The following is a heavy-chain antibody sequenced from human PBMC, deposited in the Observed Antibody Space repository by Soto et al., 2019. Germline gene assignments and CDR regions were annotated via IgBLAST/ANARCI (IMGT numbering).Heavy chain of an antibody. CDR1: GCSISSSSYY. Sequence: SETLSLTCTVSGCSISSSSYYWGWIRQPPGKGLEWIGSIYYSGSTYYNPSLKSRVTISVDTSKNQFSLKLSSVTAADTAVYYCASTYYDFWSGPSGYYYMDVWGKGTTVTVSS. J-gene: IGHJ6*03. CDR3: ASTYYDFWSGPSGYYYMDV. D-gene: IGHD3-3*01. CDR2: IYYSGST. V-gene: IGHV4-39*01.